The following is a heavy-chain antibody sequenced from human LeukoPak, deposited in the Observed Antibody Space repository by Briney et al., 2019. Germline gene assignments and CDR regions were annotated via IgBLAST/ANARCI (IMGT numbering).Heavy chain of an antibody. Sequence: ASVKVSCKASGYTFTSYYMHWVRQAPGQGLEWMGRINPNSGGTNYAQKFQGRVTMTRDTSISTAYMELSRLRSDDTAVYYCARDLYYYGSGSYYFDYWGQGTLVTVSS. V-gene: IGHV1-2*06. J-gene: IGHJ4*02. CDR2: INPNSGGT. CDR3: ARDLYYYGSGSYYFDY. D-gene: IGHD3-10*01. CDR1: GYTFTSYY.